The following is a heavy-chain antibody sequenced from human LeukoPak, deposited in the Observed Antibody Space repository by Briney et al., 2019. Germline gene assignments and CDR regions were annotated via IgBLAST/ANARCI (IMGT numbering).Heavy chain of an antibody. D-gene: IGHD4-17*01. CDR1: GFTFDDYG. CDR3: AREGDYGDYSYPFEYYYMDV. CDR2: INWNGGST. J-gene: IGHJ6*03. Sequence: PGGSLRLSCAASGFTFDDYGMSWVRQAPGKGLEWVSGINWNGGSTGYADSVKGRFTISRDNAKNSLYLQMNSLRAEDTALYYCAREGDYGDYSYPFEYYYMDVWGKGTTVTVSS. V-gene: IGHV3-20*04.